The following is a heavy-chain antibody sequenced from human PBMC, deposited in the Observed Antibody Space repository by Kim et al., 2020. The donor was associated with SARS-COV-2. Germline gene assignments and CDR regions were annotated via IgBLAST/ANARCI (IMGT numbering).Heavy chain of an antibody. CDR2: ISWNSGSI. CDR3: AKDIAYYYGSGSYSWYYYGMDV. CDR1: GFTFGDYA. V-gene: IGHV3-9*01. D-gene: IGHD3-10*01. Sequence: GGSLRLSCAASGFTFGDYAMHWVRQAPGKGLEWVSGISWNSGSIGYADSVKGRFTISRDNAKNSLYLQMNSLRAEDTALYYCAKDIAYYYGSGSYSWYYYGMDVWGQGTTVTVSS. J-gene: IGHJ6*02.